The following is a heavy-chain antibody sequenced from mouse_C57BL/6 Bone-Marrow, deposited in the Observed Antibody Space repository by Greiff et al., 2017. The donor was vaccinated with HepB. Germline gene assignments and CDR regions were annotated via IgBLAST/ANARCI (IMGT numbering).Heavy chain of an antibody. CDR1: GYTFTSYW. CDR2: IDPSDSYT. Sequence: VQLQQPGAELVKPGASVKLSCKASGYTFTSYWMQWVKQRPGQGLEWIGEIDPSDSYTNYNQKFKGKATLTVDTSSSTAYMQLSSLTSEDSAVYYCARSTLFDYWGQGTTLTVSS. CDR3: ARSTLFDY. V-gene: IGHV1-50*01. J-gene: IGHJ2*01. D-gene: IGHD1-1*01.